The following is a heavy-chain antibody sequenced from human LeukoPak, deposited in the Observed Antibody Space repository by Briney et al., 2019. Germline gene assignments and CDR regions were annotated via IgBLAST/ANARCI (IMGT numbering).Heavy chain of an antibody. CDR3: AREKASTTGATDYDY. CDR1: GFTFRAYE. J-gene: IGHJ4*02. V-gene: IGHV3-48*03. D-gene: IGHD1-1*01. CDR2: ISIIGSAI. Sequence: GGSLRLSCVASGFTFRAYEMTGVGQAPGKGLEGVSYISIIGSAIHYAESVKGRFTISRDAATNSLYMQMNRLRAEDTAVYYCAREKASTTGATDYDYWGQGTLVTVSS.